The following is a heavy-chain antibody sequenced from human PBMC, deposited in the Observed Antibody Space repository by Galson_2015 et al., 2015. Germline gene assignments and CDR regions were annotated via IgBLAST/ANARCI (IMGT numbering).Heavy chain of an antibody. Sequence: QSGAEVKKAGESLQISCKASGYSFTSHWIGWVRQRPGRGLEWMGMIFPGDSDARYTPSFQGQVTMSADKSISAAYLQWTSLRASDTAMYYCARLSTRGFNIWGQGTMVTVSS. J-gene: IGHJ3*02. V-gene: IGHV5-51*01. CDR3: ARLSTRGFNI. CDR2: IFPGDSDA. CDR1: GYSFTSHW. D-gene: IGHD2-2*01.